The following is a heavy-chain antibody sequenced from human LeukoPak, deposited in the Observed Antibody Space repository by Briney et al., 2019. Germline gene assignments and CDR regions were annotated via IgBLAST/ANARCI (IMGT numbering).Heavy chain of an antibody. CDR1: GFSLSTSGVG. V-gene: IGHV2-5*01. CDR3: AHRACSTGCYVFDH. D-gene: IGHD2-2*01. CDR2: IYWNDDK. Sequence: SGPTLVKATQTLTLTCTVSGFSLSTSGVGVGWIRQPPGKALEWLAFIYWNDDKRYSPSLKSRLTISKDTSKNQVVLTMTNMDPLDTATYYCAHRACSTGCYVFDHWGQGSLVTVSS. J-gene: IGHJ4*02.